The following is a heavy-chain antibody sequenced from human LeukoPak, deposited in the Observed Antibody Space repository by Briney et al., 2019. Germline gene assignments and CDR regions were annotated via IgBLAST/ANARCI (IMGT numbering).Heavy chain of an antibody. CDR2: IYYSGST. CDR1: GGSLTTYY. J-gene: IGHJ4*02. CDR3: ARHGGTHKSDYFDY. Sequence: PSVTLSLTCSVSGGSLTTYYWSWIRLPPGKALEWIGYIYYSGSTNYNPSLKSRLTISVDTSKNQFSLKLTSLTAADTAVYYCARHGGTHKSDYFDYWGQGTLVTVSS. D-gene: IGHD3-16*01. V-gene: IGHV4-59*08.